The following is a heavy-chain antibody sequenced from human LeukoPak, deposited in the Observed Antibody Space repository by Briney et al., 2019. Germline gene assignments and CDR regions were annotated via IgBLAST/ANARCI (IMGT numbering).Heavy chain of an antibody. D-gene: IGHD5-24*01. V-gene: IGHV3-23*01. CDR2: INRSGGST. CDR1: GFTFSNHA. J-gene: IGHJ4*02. Sequence: PGGSLRLSCAASGFTFSNHAMTWVRQAPGQGLEYVSSINRSGGSTYYADSVKGRFTISRDNSKNTLYLQMNSLRAEDTAVYYCAKDIPGDGYNNDFDYWGQGTLVTVSS. CDR3: AKDIPGDGYNNDFDY.